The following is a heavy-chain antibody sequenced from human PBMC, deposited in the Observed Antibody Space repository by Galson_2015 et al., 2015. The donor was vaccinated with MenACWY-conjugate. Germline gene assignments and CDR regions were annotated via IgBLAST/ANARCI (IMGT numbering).Heavy chain of an antibody. Sequence: SLRLSCAASGFSFNYAGMSWVRQAPGKGLEWVGRIKSNTGGGATDYAAPVKGRFTISRDDSKNTLYLQMKSLKSEDTAVYYCATDVPGIGAGEFDYWGQGTLVIVSS. CDR1: GFSFNYAG. CDR3: ATDVPGIGAGEFDY. V-gene: IGHV3-15*01. D-gene: IGHD3-10*01. CDR2: IKSNTGGGAT. J-gene: IGHJ4*02.